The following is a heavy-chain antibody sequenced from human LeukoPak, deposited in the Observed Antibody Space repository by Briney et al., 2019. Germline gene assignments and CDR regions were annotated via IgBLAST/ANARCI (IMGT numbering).Heavy chain of an antibody. V-gene: IGHV3-48*04. Sequence: PGGSLRLSCAASGFTFSNYSMNWVRQAPGKGLEWVSYISSSSSTIYYADSVKGRFTISRDNAKNSLYLQMNSLRAEDTAVYYCARSWVGPYYYDSSGPAADYWGQGTLVTVSS. CDR2: ISSSSSTI. CDR3: ARSWVGPYYYDSSGPAADY. J-gene: IGHJ4*02. CDR1: GFTFSNYS. D-gene: IGHD3-22*01.